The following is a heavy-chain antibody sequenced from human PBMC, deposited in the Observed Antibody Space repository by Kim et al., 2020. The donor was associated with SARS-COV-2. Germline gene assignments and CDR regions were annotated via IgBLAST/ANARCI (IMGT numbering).Heavy chain of an antibody. V-gene: IGHV3-23*01. CDR1: GFIFGMYG. CDR3: VREPSMIRTILMLDH. D-gene: IGHD3-10*01. CDR2: ISGSGDRP. J-gene: IGHJ4*02. Sequence: GGSLRLSCVGSGFIFGMYGMNWVRQAPGKGLEWVSGISGSGDRPYYAESVKGRFTMSRDNSKKTVYLQMDSLRAEDTATYFCVREPSMIRTILMLDHWGQGTLVSVSP.